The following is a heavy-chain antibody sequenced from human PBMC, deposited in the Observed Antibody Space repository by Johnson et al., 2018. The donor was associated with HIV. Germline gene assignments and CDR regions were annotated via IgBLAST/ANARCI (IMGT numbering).Heavy chain of an antibody. CDR3: VRGRDSTGDGGAFDI. J-gene: IGHJ3*02. D-gene: IGHD7-27*01. V-gene: IGHV3-74*01. Sequence: VQLVESGGGLVQPGGSLRLSCAASGFTFSSYWMHWVRQAPGKGLVWVSRINSDGSSTSYADSVKGRFTISRDNAKNTLYLQMNSLRVDDTAMYYCVRGRDSTGDGGAFDIWGPGTMVTVSS. CDR1: GFTFSSYW. CDR2: INSDGSST.